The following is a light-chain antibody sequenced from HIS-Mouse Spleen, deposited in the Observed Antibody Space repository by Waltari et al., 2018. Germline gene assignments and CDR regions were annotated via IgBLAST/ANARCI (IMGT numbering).Light chain of an antibody. CDR1: SSNIGSNY. V-gene: IGLV1-47*01. Sequence: QSVLTQPPSASGTPGQRVTISCSGSSSNIGSNYVYCYQQLPGTAPTLLIYRNNTRPSGAPARFSVSKSGTSAALAISGLRSEDEADYYCAAWDDSLSGPVFGGGTKLTVL. CDR3: AAWDDSLSGPV. CDR2: RNN. J-gene: IGLJ3*02.